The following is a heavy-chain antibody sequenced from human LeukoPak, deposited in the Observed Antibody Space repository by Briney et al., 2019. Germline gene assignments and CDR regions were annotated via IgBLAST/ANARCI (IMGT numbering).Heavy chain of an antibody. D-gene: IGHD6-13*01. CDR3: ARLPYSSNWYYFDY. CDR2: IYHSGST. Sequence: SETPSLTCAVSGFSISNGYYWGWIRQPPGKGLEWIGSIYHSGSTYYSPSLTSRVTISIDTSKNQFSLKLSSVTAADTAVYYCARLPYSSNWYYFDYWGQGALVTVSS. CDR1: GFSISNGYY. J-gene: IGHJ4*02. V-gene: IGHV4-38-2*01.